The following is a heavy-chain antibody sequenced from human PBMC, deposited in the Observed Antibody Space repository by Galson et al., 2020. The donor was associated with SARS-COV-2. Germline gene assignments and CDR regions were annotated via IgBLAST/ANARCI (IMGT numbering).Heavy chain of an antibody. CDR2: IFSNDKK. V-gene: IGHV2-26*01. CDR3: ARIATRPGSDWDLYFYYYMDV. Sequence: SGPTLVKPTETLTLTCTVSGFSLSDSTTGVSWIRQPPGKALEWLAHIFSNDKKTYSPSLKTRLTISKDTSKSQVVLTMTNMDPVDTATYYCARIATRPGSDWDLYFYYYMDVWGKGTTVAVSS. CDR1: GFSLSDSTTG. D-gene: IGHD1-26*01. J-gene: IGHJ6*03.